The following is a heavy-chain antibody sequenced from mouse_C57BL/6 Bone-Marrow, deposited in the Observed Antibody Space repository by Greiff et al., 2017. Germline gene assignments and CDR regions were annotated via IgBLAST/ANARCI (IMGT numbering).Heavy chain of an antibody. V-gene: IGHV1-19*01. Sequence: EVQLQQSGPVLVKPGASVKMSCKASGYTFTDYYMNWVKQSHGKSLEWIGVINPYNGGTSYNQKFKGKATLTVDKSSSTAYMELNSLTSEDSAVYYCARYDYEFYAMDYCGQGTSVTVSS. CDR2: INPYNGGT. J-gene: IGHJ4*01. CDR1: GYTFTDYY. CDR3: ARYDYEFYAMDY. D-gene: IGHD2-4*01.